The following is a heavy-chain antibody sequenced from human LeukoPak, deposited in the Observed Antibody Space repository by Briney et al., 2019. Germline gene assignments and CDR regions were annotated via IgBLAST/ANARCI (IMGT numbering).Heavy chain of an antibody. CDR2: IYWNDDK. Sequence: SGPTLVKPTQTLTLTCTFSGFSLRTRGVGVGWIRQPPGKALEWLSLIYWNDDKRYSPSLKSRLTITKDTSKNQVVLTMTSMDPVDTATYYCAHSRPLRAYYDFWSGYPPSNYYYGMDVWGQGNPGHRLL. D-gene: IGHD3-3*01. V-gene: IGHV2-5*01. CDR1: GFSLRTRGVG. J-gene: IGHJ6*02. CDR3: AHSRPLRAYYDFWSGYPPSNYYYGMDV.